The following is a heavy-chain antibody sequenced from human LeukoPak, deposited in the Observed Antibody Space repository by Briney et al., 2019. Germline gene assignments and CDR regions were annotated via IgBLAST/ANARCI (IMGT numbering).Heavy chain of an antibody. V-gene: IGHV1-8*01. CDR2: MNPNSGAT. J-gene: IGHJ3*02. CDR3: ARDGPLDAFDI. Sequence: ASVKVSCKASGYTFTSYDFNWLRQATGQGPEWMGWMNPNSGATGYAQKFQGRVTMTRSASINTAYMELSNLRSEDTAVYYCARDGPLDAFDIWGQGTMVTVSS. D-gene: IGHD2-8*01. CDR1: GYTFTSYD.